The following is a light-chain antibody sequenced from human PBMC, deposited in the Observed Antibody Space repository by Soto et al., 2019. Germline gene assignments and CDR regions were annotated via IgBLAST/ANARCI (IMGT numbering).Light chain of an antibody. J-gene: IGKJ1*01. V-gene: IGKV2-28*01. CDR1: QSLLHSNGYTY. Sequence: DIAMTQSPLSLPVTPGEPASISCRSSQSLLHSNGYTYLDWYLQQPGQSPQLLIYLGSNRASGVPDMCSGSWGGTDFTLKSSREEAEDVGVYYCMQALQTPAFGQGTKVEIK. CDR2: LGS. CDR3: MQALQTPA.